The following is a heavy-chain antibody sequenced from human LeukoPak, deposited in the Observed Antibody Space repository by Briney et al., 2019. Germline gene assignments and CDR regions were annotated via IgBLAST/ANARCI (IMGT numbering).Heavy chain of an antibody. CDR1: GFTFSNYN. CDR2: ISSSSRYM. D-gene: IGHD6-13*01. CDR3: ARVSTAVSLAIDY. Sequence: GGSLRLSCAASGFTFSNYNMNWVRQAPGKGLEWVSVISSSSRYMYYADSVKGRFTISRDNAKNSLYLQMNSLRAEDTAVYYCARVSTAVSLAIDYWGQGTLVTVSS. J-gene: IGHJ4*02. V-gene: IGHV3-21*06.